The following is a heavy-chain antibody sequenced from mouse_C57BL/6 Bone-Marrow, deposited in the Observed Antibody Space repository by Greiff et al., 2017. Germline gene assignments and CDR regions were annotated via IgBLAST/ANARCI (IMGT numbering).Heavy chain of an antibody. V-gene: IGHV1-18*01. CDR3: ARYGYDPFAY. CDR2: INPNNGGT. D-gene: IGHD2-2*01. CDR1: GYTFTDYN. Sequence: EVQLVESGPELVKPGASVKIPCKASGYTFTDYNMDWVKQSHGKSLEWIGDINPNNGGTIYNQKFKGTATLTVDKSSSTAYMELRSLTSEDTAVYYCARYGYDPFAYWGQGTLVTVSA. J-gene: IGHJ3*01.